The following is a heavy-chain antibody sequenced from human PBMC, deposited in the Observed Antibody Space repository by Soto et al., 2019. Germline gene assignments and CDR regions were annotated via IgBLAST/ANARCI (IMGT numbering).Heavy chain of an antibody. CDR1: GGSISSGDPY. V-gene: IGHV4-30-4*01. CDR2: IYYSGST. J-gene: IGHJ6*02. CDR3: ARDSGGSGWDYYYYYGMDV. Sequence: PSETLSLTCTFTGGSISSGDPYWSWICQPPGKGLEWIGCIYYSGSTYYNPSLKSRVTISVDTSKNQFSLKLRSVTVADTAVYYCARDSGGSGWDYYYYYGMDVWGQGTTVS. D-gene: IGHD3-10*01.